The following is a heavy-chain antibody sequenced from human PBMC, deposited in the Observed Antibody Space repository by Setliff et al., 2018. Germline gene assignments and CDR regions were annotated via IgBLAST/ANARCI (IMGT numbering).Heavy chain of an antibody. CDR3: TRDFLGATASFDI. CDR2: INPDNGNR. Sequence: ASVKVSCKASGFPLTSYPIHWVRQAPGQRLEWMGWINPDNGNRKYSQRFQGRVTITRDTSASTVFLELSTLRSEDTAVYYCTRDFLGATASFDIWGQGTMVTVSS. J-gene: IGHJ3*02. V-gene: IGHV1-3*01. D-gene: IGHD3-3*01. CDR1: GFPLTSYP.